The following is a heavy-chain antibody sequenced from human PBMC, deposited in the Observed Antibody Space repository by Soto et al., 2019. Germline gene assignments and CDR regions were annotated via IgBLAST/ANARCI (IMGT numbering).Heavy chain of an antibody. CDR1: GYTFTSYD. V-gene: IGHV1-8*01. Sequence: QVQLVQSWAEVKKPGASVKVSCKASGYTFTSYDINWVRQAPGQGLEWMGWMNPNSGNTGYAQKFQGRVTMTRNTSIRTGYMALSSLRSEGTAVYYSARERSGSSDYGGQGTLVTVSS. CDR3: ARERSGSSDY. D-gene: IGHD1-26*01. J-gene: IGHJ4*02. CDR2: MNPNSGNT.